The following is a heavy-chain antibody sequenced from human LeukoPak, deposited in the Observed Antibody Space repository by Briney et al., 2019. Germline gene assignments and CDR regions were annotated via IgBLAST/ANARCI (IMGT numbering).Heavy chain of an antibody. D-gene: IGHD2-21*02. V-gene: IGHV3-11*01. Sequence: GGSLRLSCAASGFTFSDYYMSWIRQAPGKGLEWASYISSSGSTIYYADSVKGRFTISRDNAKNSLYLQMNSLRVEDTAVYYCARGLYCGGDCYPPYFDYWGQGTLVTVSS. J-gene: IGHJ4*02. CDR1: GFTFSDYY. CDR2: ISSSGSTI. CDR3: ARGLYCGGDCYPPYFDY.